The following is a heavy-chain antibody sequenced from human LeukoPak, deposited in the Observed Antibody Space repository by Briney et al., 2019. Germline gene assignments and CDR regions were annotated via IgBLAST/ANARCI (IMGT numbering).Heavy chain of an antibody. CDR1: GFTFSSYA. J-gene: IGHJ5*02. V-gene: IGHV3-23*01. CDR2: INDRGDTT. D-gene: IGHD5-12*01. Sequence: GGSLRLSCAGSGFTFSSYAMSWVRQAPGEGLEWVSTINDRGDTTYNADSVKGRFTISRDSSKNTLFLQMSSLRVEDTAVYYCAREVDNWFDAWGQGTLVTVSS. CDR3: AREVDNWFDA.